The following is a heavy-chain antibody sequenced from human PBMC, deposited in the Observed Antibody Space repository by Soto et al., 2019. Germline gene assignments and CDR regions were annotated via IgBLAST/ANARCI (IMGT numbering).Heavy chain of an antibody. CDR2: INAGNGNT. CDR1: GYSFSSYA. D-gene: IGHD3-3*01. V-gene: IGHV1-3*01. CDR3: ASDTYYDFWSGTLGY. J-gene: IGHJ4*02. Sequence: ASVKVSCKASGYSFSSYAMHWVRQAPGQRLEWMGWINAGNGNTKYSQKFQGRVTITRDTSASTAYLELSSLRSEDTAVYYCASDTYYDFWSGTLGYWGQGTLVTVSS.